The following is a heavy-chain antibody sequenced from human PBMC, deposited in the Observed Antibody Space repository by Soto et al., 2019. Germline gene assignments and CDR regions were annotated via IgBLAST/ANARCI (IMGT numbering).Heavy chain of an antibody. Sequence: ASVKVSCKASGSTFPSYYMHWVRQAPGQGLEWMGIINPSGGSTNYAQKFQGRVTMTRDTSTSTVYMELSSLRSEDTAVYYCARDSGGDTSYWFDPWSRGTLVTVSS. D-gene: IGHD3-16*01. CDR1: GSTFPSYY. CDR3: ARDSGGDTSYWFDP. J-gene: IGHJ5*02. CDR2: INPSGGST. V-gene: IGHV1-46*03.